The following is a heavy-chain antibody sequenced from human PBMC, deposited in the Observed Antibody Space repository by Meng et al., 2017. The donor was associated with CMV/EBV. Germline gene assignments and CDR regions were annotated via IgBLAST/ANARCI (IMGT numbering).Heavy chain of an antibody. CDR3: AKEVVRGENWFDP. J-gene: IGHJ5*02. Sequence: SGPTLVKPTQTLTLTCTFSGFSLSTSGMRVSWIRQPPGKALEWLARIDWDDDKFYSTSLRTRLTISKDTSKNQVVLTMTNMDPVDTATYYCAKEVVRGENWFDPWGQGPLVTVSS. CDR1: GFSLSTSGMR. CDR2: IDWDDDK. V-gene: IGHV2-70D*14. D-gene: IGHD3-10*01.